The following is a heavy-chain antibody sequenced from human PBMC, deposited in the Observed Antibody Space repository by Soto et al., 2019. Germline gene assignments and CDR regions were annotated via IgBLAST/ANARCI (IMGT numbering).Heavy chain of an antibody. CDR1: GFTFSSYG. D-gene: IGHD5-12*01. Sequence: QVQLVESGGGVVQPGRSLRLSCAASGFTFSSYGMHWVRQAPGKGLEWVAVISYDGSNKYYADSVKGRLTISRDNSXNXLSXQMNSLRGEDTAVYYCAKDNGSGCDWLRVGDASDIWGQGTMVTVSS. V-gene: IGHV3-30*18. CDR3: AKDNGSGCDWLRVGDASDI. CDR2: ISYDGSNK. J-gene: IGHJ3*02.